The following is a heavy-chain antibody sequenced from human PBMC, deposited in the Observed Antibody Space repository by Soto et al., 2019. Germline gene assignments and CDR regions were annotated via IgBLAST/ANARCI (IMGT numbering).Heavy chain of an antibody. CDR2: IYHSGST. D-gene: IGHD2-15*01. CDR1: GGSISSGGYS. CDR3: ARAPSATGWFDP. J-gene: IGHJ5*02. Sequence: PSETLSLTCAVPGGSISSGGYSWSWIRQPPGKGLEWIGYIYHSGSTYYNPSLKSRVTISVDRSKNQFSLKLSSVTAADTAVYYCARAPSATGWFDPWGQGTLVTVSS. V-gene: IGHV4-30-2*01.